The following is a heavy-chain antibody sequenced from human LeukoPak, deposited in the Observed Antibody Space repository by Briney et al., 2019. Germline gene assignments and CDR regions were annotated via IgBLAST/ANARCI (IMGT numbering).Heavy chain of an antibody. CDR1: GYSFPNYW. Sequence: GESLKISCKAFGYSFPNYWIAWVRQMPGKGLEWMGIIFPGDSDTRYSPSFQGQVTISADKSINTAYLQWSSLKASDTAIYYCARLLRLGRNSFDPWGQGTLVTVSS. V-gene: IGHV5-51*01. CDR3: ARLLRLGRNSFDP. CDR2: IFPGDSDT. J-gene: IGHJ5*02. D-gene: IGHD6-19*01.